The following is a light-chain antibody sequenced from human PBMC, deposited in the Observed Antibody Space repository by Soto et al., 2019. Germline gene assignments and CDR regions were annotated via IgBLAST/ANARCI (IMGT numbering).Light chain of an antibody. V-gene: IGKV3-15*01. Sequence: EIVMTRSPATLSVSPGERATLSCRASQSVSSKLAWYQQKPGQAPRLLIYGASTRATGIPARFSGSGSGTEFTLTITSLQSEDFAIYYCQQYSNWRTFGQGTKVDIK. CDR1: QSVSSK. CDR2: GAS. CDR3: QQYSNWRT. J-gene: IGKJ1*01.